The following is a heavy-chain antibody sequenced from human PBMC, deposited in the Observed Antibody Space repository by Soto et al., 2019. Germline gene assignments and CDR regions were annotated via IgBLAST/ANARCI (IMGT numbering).Heavy chain of an antibody. J-gene: IGHJ2*01. V-gene: IGHV3-30*18. CDR2: ISYDGSDT. D-gene: IGHD3-16*01. CDR3: VKDIHFLGIWYFDL. CDR1: GFTFSSFG. Sequence: AQLAESGGGVVQSGRSLRLSCEASGFTFSSFGMHWVRQAPGKGLEWVAVISYDGSDTYFADSVKGRFTISRDNSKNTVYLQMNSLRVEGTAVYYCVKDIHFLGIWYFDLWGRGSLVSVSS.